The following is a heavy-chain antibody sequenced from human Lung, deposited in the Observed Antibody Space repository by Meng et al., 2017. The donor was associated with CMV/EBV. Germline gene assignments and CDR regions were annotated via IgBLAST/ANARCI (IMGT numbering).Heavy chain of an antibody. Sequence: GESXKISCAASGFTFSNYPMSWFRQAPGQGLEWVSHISGSGLTTYYPDSVKGRFTISRENSKNMVDLQMNSLRVEDTALYYCARGSAARGNWNYWFDYWGQMTXVTVSS. CDR2: ISGSGLTT. CDR3: ARGSAARGNWNYWFDY. V-gene: IGHV3-23*01. CDR1: GFTFSNYP. D-gene: IGHD1-7*01. J-gene: IGHJ5*01.